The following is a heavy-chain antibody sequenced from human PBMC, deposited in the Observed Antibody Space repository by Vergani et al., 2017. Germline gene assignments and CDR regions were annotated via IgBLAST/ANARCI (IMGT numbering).Heavy chain of an antibody. V-gene: IGHV1-45*02. CDR1: GYTFTYRY. CDR2: ITPFNGNT. J-gene: IGHJ5*02. CDR3: ARGGAAVAGKVGAENXFDP. D-gene: IGHD6-19*01. Sequence: QVQLVQSGAEVKKTGSSVKVSCKASGYTFTYRYLHWVRQAPGQALEWMGWITPFNGNTNYAQKFQDRVTITRDRSMSTAYMELSSLRSEDTAMYYCARGGAAVAGKVGAENXFDPWGQGTLVTVSS.